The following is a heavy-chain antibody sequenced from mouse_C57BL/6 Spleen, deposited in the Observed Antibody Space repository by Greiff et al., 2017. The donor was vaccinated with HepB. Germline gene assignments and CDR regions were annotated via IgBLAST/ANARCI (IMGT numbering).Heavy chain of an antibody. J-gene: IGHJ3*01. V-gene: IGHV1-26*01. D-gene: IGHD1-1*01. Sequence: VQLQQSGPELVKPGASVKISCKASGYTFTDYYMNWVKQSHGKSLEWIGDINPNNGGTSYNQKFKGKATLTVDKSSSTAYMELRSLTSEDSAVYYCAREDYYGSRRGWFAYWGQGTLVTVSA. CDR2: INPNNGGT. CDR1: GYTFTDYY. CDR3: AREDYYGSRRGWFAY.